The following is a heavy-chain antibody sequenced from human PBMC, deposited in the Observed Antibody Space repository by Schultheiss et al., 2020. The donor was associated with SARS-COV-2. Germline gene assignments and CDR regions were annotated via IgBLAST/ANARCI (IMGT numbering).Heavy chain of an antibody. CDR2: INHSGST. D-gene: IGHD6-6*01. Sequence: SETLSLTCAVYGGSFSGYYWSWIRQPPGKGLEWIGEINHSGSTNYNPSLKSRVTISVDTSKNQFSLKLSSVTAADTAVYYCGYSSSSRKDDAFDIWGQGTMVTVS. CDR1: GGSFSGYY. CDR3: GYSSSSRKDDAFDI. J-gene: IGHJ3*02. V-gene: IGHV4-34*01.